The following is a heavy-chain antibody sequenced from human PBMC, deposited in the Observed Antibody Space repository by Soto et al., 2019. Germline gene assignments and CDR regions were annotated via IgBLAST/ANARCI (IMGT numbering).Heavy chain of an antibody. CDR2: IIPIFGTA. D-gene: IGHD6-13*01. Sequence: QVQLVQSGAEVKKPGSSVKVSCKASGGTFSSYAISWVRQAPGQGLEWMGGIIPIFGTANYAQKFQGRVTITADESTSTAYMELRSLRSEDTAVYYCARKFLGAAAGTGGMDVWGQGTTVTVSS. V-gene: IGHV1-69*01. J-gene: IGHJ6*02. CDR3: ARKFLGAAAGTGGMDV. CDR1: GGTFSSYA.